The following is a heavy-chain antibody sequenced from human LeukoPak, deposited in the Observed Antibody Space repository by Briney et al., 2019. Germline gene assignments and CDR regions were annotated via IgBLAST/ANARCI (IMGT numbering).Heavy chain of an antibody. CDR2: IIPIFGIA. J-gene: IGHJ6*02. CDR1: GGTFSSYA. V-gene: IGHV1-69*10. Sequence: SVKVSCKASGGTFSSYAISWVRQAPGQGLEWMGGIIPIFGIANYAQKFQGRVTITADKSTSTAYMELSSLRSEDTAVYYCARVPPADIVVVPAESEYYYYGMDVWGQGTTVTVSS. D-gene: IGHD2-2*01. CDR3: ARVPPADIVVVPAESEYYYYGMDV.